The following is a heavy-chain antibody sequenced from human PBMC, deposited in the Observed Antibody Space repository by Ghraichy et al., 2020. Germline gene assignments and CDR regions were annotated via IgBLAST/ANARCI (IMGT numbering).Heavy chain of an antibody. CDR3: ARAPYYDFWSGPWFDP. CDR1: GFTFSSYG. D-gene: IGHD3-3*01. J-gene: IGHJ5*02. CDR2: IWYDGSNK. V-gene: IGHV3-33*01. Sequence: GGSLRLSCAASGFTFSSYGMHWVRQAPGKGLEWVAVIWYDGSNKYYADSVKGRFTISRDNSKNTLYLQMNSLRAEDTAVYYCARAPYYDFWSGPWFDPWGQGTLVTVSS.